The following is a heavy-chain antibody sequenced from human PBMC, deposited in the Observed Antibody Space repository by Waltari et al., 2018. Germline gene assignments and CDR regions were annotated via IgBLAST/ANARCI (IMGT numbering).Heavy chain of an antibody. Sequence: QVQLQESGPGLVKPSETLSLTCTVSGGSIRNYYWSWIRQPPGKGLEWIGYIFYNGNTNYNPSLKSRVTIELDTSKNRFSLKLDSVTSADTAIYYCARSFSGTTIDFWGQGALVTVSS. CDR3: ARSFSGTTIDF. J-gene: IGHJ4*02. CDR1: GGSIRNYY. V-gene: IGHV4-59*08. D-gene: IGHD1-1*01. CDR2: IFYNGNT.